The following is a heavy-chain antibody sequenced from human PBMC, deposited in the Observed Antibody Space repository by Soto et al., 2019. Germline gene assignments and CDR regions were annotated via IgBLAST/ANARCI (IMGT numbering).Heavy chain of an antibody. V-gene: IGHV1-69*06. D-gene: IGHD2-2*01. Sequence: QVQLVQSGAEVKKPGSSVKVSCKASGGTFSSYAISWVRQAPGQGLEWMGGIIPIFGTANYAQKFQGRVTITADKSTSTAYMELSSLRSEDTAVYYCARVRCSSTSCPRGWFDPWGQGTLVTVS. CDR1: GGTFSSYA. CDR3: ARVRCSSTSCPRGWFDP. J-gene: IGHJ5*02. CDR2: IIPIFGTA.